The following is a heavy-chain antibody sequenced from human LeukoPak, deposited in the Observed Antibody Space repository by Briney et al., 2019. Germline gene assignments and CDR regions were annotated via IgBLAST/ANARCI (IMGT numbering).Heavy chain of an antibody. Sequence: ASVKVSCKTSGYTFASHGINWLRQAPGQGLEWMGWVSGYNGNTDYAQKFQGRVTMTTDRSTNTVYMELRSLRSDDTAVYYCARDRPVMITFGGVIIAAYWGQGTLVSVSS. CDR1: GYTFASHG. D-gene: IGHD3-16*02. CDR2: VSGYNGNT. CDR3: ARDRPVMITFGGVIIAAY. V-gene: IGHV1-18*01. J-gene: IGHJ4*02.